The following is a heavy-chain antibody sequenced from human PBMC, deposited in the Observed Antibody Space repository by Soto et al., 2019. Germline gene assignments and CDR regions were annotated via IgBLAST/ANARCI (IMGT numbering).Heavy chain of an antibody. CDR1: GGSFSGYY. Sequence: SETLSLTFAVYGGSFSGYYWSWIRQPPGKGLEWIGEINHSGSTNYNPSLKSRVTISVDTSKNQFSLKLSSVTAADTAVYYCARATLYGSGSSSQEYNWFDPWGQGTLVT. CDR2: INHSGST. J-gene: IGHJ5*02. V-gene: IGHV4-34*01. CDR3: ARATLYGSGSSSQEYNWFDP. D-gene: IGHD3-10*01.